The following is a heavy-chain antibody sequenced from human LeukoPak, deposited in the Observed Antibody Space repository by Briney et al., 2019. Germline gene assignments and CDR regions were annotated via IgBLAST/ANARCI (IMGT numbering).Heavy chain of an antibody. V-gene: IGHV4-39*01. CDR3: ARHGYSSAVYVDH. Sequence: SETLSLTCTVSGDSISSSTYNRGWVRQPPGKGLEYIASMYYTGSTYYNPSLKSRVSISVDTSKNQFSLKLRSVTAADTAVYYCARHGYSSAVYVDHWGQGTLVTVSS. CDR1: GDSISSSTYN. CDR2: MYYTGST. D-gene: IGHD6-25*01. J-gene: IGHJ5*02.